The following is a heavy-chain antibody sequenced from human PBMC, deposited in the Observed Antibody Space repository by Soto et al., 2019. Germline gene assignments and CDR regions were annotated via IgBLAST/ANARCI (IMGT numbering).Heavy chain of an antibody. CDR1: GYSFTRYA. CDR2: INAGGGGT. Sequence: ASVKVSCKGSGYSFTRYAIHWVHQAPGQSLEWMGWINAGGGGTKYSQKLQGRVTITRDTSATTAYLNLSSLRYEDTAVYYCAREKGAAGTFDFWGQGTLVTVSS. V-gene: IGHV1-3*01. J-gene: IGHJ4*02. D-gene: IGHD6-13*01. CDR3: AREKGAAGTFDF.